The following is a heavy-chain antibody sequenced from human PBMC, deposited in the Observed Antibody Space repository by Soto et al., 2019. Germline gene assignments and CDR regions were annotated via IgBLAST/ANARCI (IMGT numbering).Heavy chain of an antibody. D-gene: IGHD3-3*01. CDR3: AKDKNDFWSGHTHYYYYYGMDV. Sequence: QVQLVESGGGVVQPGRSLRLSCAASGFTFSSYGMHWVRQAPGKGLEWVAVISYDGSNKYYADSVKGRFTISRDNSKNTLHLQMNSLRAEDTAVYYCAKDKNDFWSGHTHYYYYYGMDVWGQGTTVTVSS. CDR2: ISYDGSNK. V-gene: IGHV3-30*18. CDR1: GFTFSSYG. J-gene: IGHJ6*02.